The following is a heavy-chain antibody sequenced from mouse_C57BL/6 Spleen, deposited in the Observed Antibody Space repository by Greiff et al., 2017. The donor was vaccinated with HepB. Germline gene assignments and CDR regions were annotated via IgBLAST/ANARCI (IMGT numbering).Heavy chain of an antibody. CDR2: IHPNSGST. V-gene: IGHV1-64*01. CDR3: AREGDGRGFAY. J-gene: IGHJ3*01. D-gene: IGHD1-1*01. CDR1: GYTFTSYW. Sequence: VKLQQPGAELVKPGASVKLSCKASGYTFTSYWMHWVKQRPGQGLEWIGMIHPNSGSTNYNEKFKSKATLTVDKSSSTAYMQLSSLTSEDSAVYYCAREGDGRGFAYWGQGTLVTVSA.